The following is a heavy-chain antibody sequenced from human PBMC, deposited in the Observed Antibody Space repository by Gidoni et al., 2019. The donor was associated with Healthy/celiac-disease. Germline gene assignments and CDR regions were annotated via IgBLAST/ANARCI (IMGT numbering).Heavy chain of an antibody. Sequence: QVQLQQWGAGLLKPSETLSLTCAVYGGSFSGSYWSWIRQPPGKGLEWIGEINHSGSTNYNPSLKRRVTISVDTSKNQFSLKLSSVTAADTAVYYCARCRRNTGYYKVSDFDCWGQGTLVTVSS. CDR3: ARCRRNTGYYKVSDFDC. D-gene: IGHD3-9*01. V-gene: IGHV4-34*01. J-gene: IGHJ4*02. CDR2: INHSGST. CDR1: GGSFSGSY.